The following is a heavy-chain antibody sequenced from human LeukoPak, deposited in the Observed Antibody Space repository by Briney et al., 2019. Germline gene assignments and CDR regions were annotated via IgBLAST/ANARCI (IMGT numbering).Heavy chain of an antibody. Sequence: SETLSLTCTVPGASISSGGHYWSWIRQHPGKGLEWIGYIYYSGSTYYNPSLKSRVTISLDTSKNHFSLKLSSVTAADTAVYYCASAIYYYYMDVWGKGTTVTVSS. D-gene: IGHD2-21*01. J-gene: IGHJ6*03. CDR1: GASISSGGHY. CDR2: IYYSGST. V-gene: IGHV4-31*03. CDR3: ASAIYYYYMDV.